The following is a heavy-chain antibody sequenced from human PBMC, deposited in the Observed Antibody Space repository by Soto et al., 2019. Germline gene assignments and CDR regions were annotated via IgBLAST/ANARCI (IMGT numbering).Heavy chain of an antibody. Sequence: PSETLSLTCSVSGDSINSDNYYWGWIRQPPRKRLERIGSIYYRGNNYYNPSLKTRVTISLDKSKSQFSLKLNSVTAADSAVYFCARLEGLATISYYFDYWGQGTLVTVSS. CDR3: ARLEGLATISYYFDY. CDR2: IYYRGNN. D-gene: IGHD3-9*01. J-gene: IGHJ4*02. V-gene: IGHV4-39*01. CDR1: GDSINSDNYY.